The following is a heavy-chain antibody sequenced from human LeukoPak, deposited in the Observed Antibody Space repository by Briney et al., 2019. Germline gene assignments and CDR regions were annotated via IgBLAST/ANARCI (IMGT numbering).Heavy chain of an antibody. CDR2: IYYTGST. J-gene: IGHJ4*02. V-gene: IGHV4-59*01. Sequence: PSETLSLTCTVSGGSLSSYYWSWIRQPPGKGLEWIGYIYYTGSTSYNPSLRSRVTISADTSKNQFSLKLSSVTAADTAVYYCASRKLGNDYWGQGTLVTVSS. D-gene: IGHD7-27*01. CDR1: GGSLSSYY. CDR3: ASRKLGNDY.